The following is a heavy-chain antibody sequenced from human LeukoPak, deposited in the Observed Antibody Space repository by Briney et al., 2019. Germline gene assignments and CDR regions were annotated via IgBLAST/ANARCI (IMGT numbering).Heavy chain of an antibody. J-gene: IGHJ5*02. V-gene: IGHV4-59*01. CDR2: IYYSGST. CDR3: ARDVSFWSSGYRRRYNWFDP. CDR1: GGSLSSYY. D-gene: IGHD3-22*01. Sequence: SETLSLTCTVSGGSLSSYYWSWLRQPPGKGLEWIGYIYYSGSTNYNPSLKSRVTIAVDTSKNQFSLKLSSVTAADTAVYYCARDVSFWSSGYRRRYNWFDPWGQGTLVTVSS.